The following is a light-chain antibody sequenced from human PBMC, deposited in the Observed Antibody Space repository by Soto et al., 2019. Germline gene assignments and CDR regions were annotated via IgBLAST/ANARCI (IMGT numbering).Light chain of an antibody. J-gene: IGLJ2*01. CDR3: ETWDSNTRV. CDR1: SGHSSYI. CDR2: LEGSGSY. Sequence: QSVLTQSSSASASLGSSVKLTCTLSSGHSSYIIAWHLQQPGKAPRYLMKLEGSGSYNKGSGVPDRFSGSSSGADRYLTISNLQFEDEANYYCETWDSNTRVFGGGTKLTVL. V-gene: IGLV4-60*02.